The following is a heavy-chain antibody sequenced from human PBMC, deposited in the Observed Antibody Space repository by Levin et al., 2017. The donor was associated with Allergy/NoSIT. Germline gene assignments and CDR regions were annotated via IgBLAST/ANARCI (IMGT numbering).Heavy chain of an antibody. V-gene: IGHV3-53*01. CDR3: GSEIPRGSPDNYVPL. Sequence: GESLKISCAVSGFTVSSNYMSWVRQAPGKGPEWVSVIYGGGSTYYADPVGGRFTIFRDNSKNTLSLQMNSLLVEDTAVYDCGSEIPRGSPDNYVPLWGRGTLVTVSS. CDR1: GFTVSSNY. D-gene: IGHD3-10*02. J-gene: IGHJ4*02. CDR2: IYGGGST.